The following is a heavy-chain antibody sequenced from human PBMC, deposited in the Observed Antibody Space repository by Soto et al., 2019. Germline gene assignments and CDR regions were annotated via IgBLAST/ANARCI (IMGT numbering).Heavy chain of an antibody. J-gene: IGHJ4*02. V-gene: IGHV3-11*01. D-gene: IGHD3-10*01. CDR2: ISSSGNTV. Sequence: GESLRLSCAASGFTFSDYYMSWIRQAPGKGLEWISYISSSGNTVYYADSVEGRFTISRDNAQNSLYLQMNNLRAEDTAVYYCARDSRVYYGSGSSVDGWGQGTLVTVSS. CDR3: ARDSRVYYGSGSSVDG. CDR1: GFTFSDYY.